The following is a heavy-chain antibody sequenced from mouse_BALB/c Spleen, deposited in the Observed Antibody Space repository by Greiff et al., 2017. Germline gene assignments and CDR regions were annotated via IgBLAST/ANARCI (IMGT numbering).Heavy chain of an antibody. Sequence: EVKLQQSGPSLVKPSQTLSLTCSVTGDSITSGYWNWIRKFPGNKLEYIGYISYSGSTYYNPSLKSRISITRDTSKNQYYLQLNSVTTEDTATYYCARRRENYYGSSYGYFDYWGEGTTLTVSS. D-gene: IGHD1-1*01. CDR1: GDSITSGY. V-gene: IGHV3-8*02. CDR3: ARRRENYYGSSYGYFDY. J-gene: IGHJ2*01. CDR2: ISYSGST.